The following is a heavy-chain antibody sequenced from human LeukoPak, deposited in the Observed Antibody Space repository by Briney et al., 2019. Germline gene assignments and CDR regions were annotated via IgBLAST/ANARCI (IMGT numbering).Heavy chain of an antibody. CDR3: ARQVVAVAGTGYFDY. CDR1: GVSIRSSSYY. D-gene: IGHD6-19*01. V-gene: IGHV4-39*01. J-gene: IGHJ4*02. CDR2: IYYSGST. Sequence: SETLSLSCTASGVSIRSSSYYWGWIRQPPGQGLDWLGSIYYSGSTYYNASLKSRGTISVDTSKNQFSLKLNSVTAADTAVYFCARQVVAVAGTGYFDYWGQGTLVTVSS.